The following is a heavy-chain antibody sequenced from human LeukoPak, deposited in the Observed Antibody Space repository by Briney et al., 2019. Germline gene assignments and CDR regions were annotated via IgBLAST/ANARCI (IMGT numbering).Heavy chain of an antibody. CDR1: GYIFTGYC. J-gene: IGHJ5*02. CDR3: ARDIVMVTYWFDP. CDR2: INPNSGGT. V-gene: IGHV1-2*02. Sequence: ASVKVSCKASGYIFTGYCMHWVRQAPGQGLEWMGWINPNSGGTNYAQKFQGRVTMTRDTSISTAYMELSRLRSDDTAVYYCARDIVMVTYWFDPWGQGTLVTVSS. D-gene: IGHD5-18*01.